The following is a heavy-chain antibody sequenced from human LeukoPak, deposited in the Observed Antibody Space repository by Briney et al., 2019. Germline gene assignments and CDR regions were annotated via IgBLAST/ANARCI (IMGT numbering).Heavy chain of an antibody. CDR3: ARDSIAVAATRGSDYHYYMDV. CDR2: ISGSGGST. CDR1: GFTFSSYA. Sequence: GGSLRLSCAASGFTFSSYAMSWVRQAPGKGLEWVSAISGSGGSTYYADSVKGRLTISRDNAKNTLYLQMNSLRAEDTAVYYCARDSIAVAATRGSDYHYYMDVWGKGTTVTVSS. D-gene: IGHD6-19*01. V-gene: IGHV3-23*01. J-gene: IGHJ6*03.